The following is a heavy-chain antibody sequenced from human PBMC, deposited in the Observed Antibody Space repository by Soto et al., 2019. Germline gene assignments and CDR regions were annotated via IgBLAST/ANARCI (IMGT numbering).Heavy chain of an antibody. CDR2: IYWDDDK. CDR1: GFSLSTSGVG. D-gene: IGHD6-19*01. Sequence: QITLKESGPTLVKPIQTLTLTCTFSGFSLSTSGVGVGWIRQPPEKALEWLALIYWDDDKRYSPSLKNRLTITKDPSKNKVVLTMTNMDTVDTATYYCARDSSGWYGFDYWGQGTLVTVSS. V-gene: IGHV2-5*02. J-gene: IGHJ4*02. CDR3: ARDSSGWYGFDY.